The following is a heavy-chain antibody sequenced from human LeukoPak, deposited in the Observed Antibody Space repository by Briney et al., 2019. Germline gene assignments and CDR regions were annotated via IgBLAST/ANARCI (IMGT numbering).Heavy chain of an antibody. CDR3: ARARIVGWALDI. D-gene: IGHD2/OR15-2a*01. J-gene: IGHJ3*02. Sequence: GGSLRLSCAASGFTFSSYAMSWVRQAPGKGLEWVSAISGSGGSTYYADSVKGRFTISRDNSTNTLFLQMNSLRAEDTAVYYCARARIVGWALDIWGQGTMVTVSS. V-gene: IGHV3-23*01. CDR2: ISGSGGST. CDR1: GFTFSSYA.